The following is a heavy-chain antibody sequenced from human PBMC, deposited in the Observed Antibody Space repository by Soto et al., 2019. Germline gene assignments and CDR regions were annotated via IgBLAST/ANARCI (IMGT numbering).Heavy chain of an antibody. V-gene: IGHV3-30-3*01. CDR2: ISHDGSDK. CDR3: AREPVRRLQGPDYSYYGMDV. Sequence: QVQLVESEGGVVQPGRSLRLSCAASRFTFSSYAMHWVRQGPGKGLEWVAAISHDGSDKYYVDSVKGRFTISRDNSKNTLYLRMNSLRVEDTAVYYCAREPVRRLQGPDYSYYGMDVWGQGTTVTVSS. CDR1: RFTFSSYA. J-gene: IGHJ6*02. D-gene: IGHD6-25*01.